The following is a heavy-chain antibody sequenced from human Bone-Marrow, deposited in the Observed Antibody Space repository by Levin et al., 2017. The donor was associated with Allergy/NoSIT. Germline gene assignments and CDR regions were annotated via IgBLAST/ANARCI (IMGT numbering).Heavy chain of an antibody. CDR2: IYSGGST. Sequence: GGSLRLSCAVSGFTVRNNYMSWVRQAPGKGLEWVSLIYSGGSTSYADSVKGRFTISRDTFKNTVYLQMNSLRAEDTAVYYCAGGPSRGHWGQGSLVTVSS. V-gene: IGHV3-66*01. D-gene: IGHD3-16*01. CDR1: GFTVRNNY. CDR3: AGGPSRGH. J-gene: IGHJ4*02.